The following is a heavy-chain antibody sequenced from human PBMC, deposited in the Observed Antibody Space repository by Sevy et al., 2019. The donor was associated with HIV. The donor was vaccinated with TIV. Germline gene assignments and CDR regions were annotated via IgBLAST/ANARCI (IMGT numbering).Heavy chain of an antibody. Sequence: GESLKISCAASGFTFSGSALHWVRQASGKGLEWVGRIRMKAHSYATAYAASVKGRFTISRDDSNNSAYLQMNSLKTEDTAVYYCTTYLGYCRSTSCHYYFDNWGQGTLVTVSS. J-gene: IGHJ4*02. CDR2: IRMKAHSYAT. CDR3: TTYLGYCRSTSCHYYFDN. D-gene: IGHD2-2*03. V-gene: IGHV3-73*01. CDR1: GFTFSGSA.